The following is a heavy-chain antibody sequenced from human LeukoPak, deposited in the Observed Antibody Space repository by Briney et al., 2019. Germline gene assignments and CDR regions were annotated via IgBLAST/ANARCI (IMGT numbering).Heavy chain of an antibody. CDR1: GGSISNYY. Sequence: SETLSLTCTVSGGSISNYYWSWIRQPPGKGLEWIGYLYYSGSTDYNPSLKSRVTISVDTSKNQFSLKLSSVTAADTAVYYCARGHPRSSGWLYYYYGMDVWGQGTTVTVSS. D-gene: IGHD6-19*01. CDR3: ARGHPRSSGWLYYYYGMDV. CDR2: LYYSGST. V-gene: IGHV4-59*12. J-gene: IGHJ6*02.